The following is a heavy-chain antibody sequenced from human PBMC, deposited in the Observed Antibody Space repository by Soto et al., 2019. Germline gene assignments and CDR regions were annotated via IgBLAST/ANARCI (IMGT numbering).Heavy chain of an antibody. V-gene: IGHV1-69*13. CDR1: GGTFSSYA. D-gene: IGHD3-10*01. CDR3: ATPSLWSEGNWFDP. Sequence: ASVKVSCKASGGTFSSYAISWVRQAPGQGLEWMGGIIPIFGTANYAQKFQGRVTITADESTSTAYMELSSLRSEDTAVYYCATPSLWSEGNWFDPWGQGTLVTVSS. CDR2: IIPIFGTA. J-gene: IGHJ5*02.